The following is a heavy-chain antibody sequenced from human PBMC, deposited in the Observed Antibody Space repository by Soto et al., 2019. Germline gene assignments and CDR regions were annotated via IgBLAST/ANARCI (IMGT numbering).Heavy chain of an antibody. V-gene: IGHV3-74*01. J-gene: IGHJ4*02. D-gene: IGHD3-10*01. Sequence: EIQLVESGGGLVQPGGSLRLSCAASGFTFSSHWMHWVRQAPGKGLVWVSRIRDDGRDAGYADSVRGRFSISRDNANRMLYLQMDSLRGEDTAVYYCTRAIILGSGSCSNWGQGTLVTVSS. CDR3: TRAIILGSGSCSN. CDR2: IRDDGRDA. CDR1: GFTFSSHW.